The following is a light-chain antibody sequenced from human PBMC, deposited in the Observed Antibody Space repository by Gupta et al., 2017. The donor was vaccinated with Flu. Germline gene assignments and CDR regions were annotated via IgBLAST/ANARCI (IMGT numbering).Light chain of an antibody. CDR3: QQYGSSPPWT. CDR1: QSVSSSY. CDR2: GAS. Sequence: EMVLTQAPGTLSLSPGERATLSCRASQSVSSSYLAWYQQKPGQAPRLLIYGASSRATGIPDRFISSGSGTDFTLTISRLEPEDFSVYYCQQYGSSPPWTFGQGTKVEIK. V-gene: IGKV3-20*01. J-gene: IGKJ1*01.